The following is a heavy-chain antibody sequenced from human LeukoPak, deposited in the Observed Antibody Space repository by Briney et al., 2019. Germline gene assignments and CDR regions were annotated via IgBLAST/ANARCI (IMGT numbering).Heavy chain of an antibody. V-gene: IGHV3-30*18. CDR3: AKVWFGEVPHYYYYGMDV. J-gene: IGHJ6*02. Sequence: GRSLRLSCAASGFTFSSYGMHWVRQAPGKGLEWVAVISYDGSNKYYADSVKGRFTISRDISKNTLYLQMNSLRAEDTAVYYCAKVWFGEVPHYYYYGMDVWGQGTTVTVSS. D-gene: IGHD3-10*01. CDR2: ISYDGSNK. CDR1: GFTFSSYG.